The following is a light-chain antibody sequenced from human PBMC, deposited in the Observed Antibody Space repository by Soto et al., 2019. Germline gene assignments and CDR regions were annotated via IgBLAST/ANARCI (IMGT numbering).Light chain of an antibody. CDR1: QSVSSNF. Sequence: EIVLTQSPDTLSLSPGERATLSCRANQSVSSNFLAWYQQKPGQAPRLLISGASNRATGIPDRFSGSGSGTDFTLTISRLEPEDFAVYYCQQYGSSPRTFGHGTKVDIK. CDR2: GAS. CDR3: QQYGSSPRT. V-gene: IGKV3-20*01. J-gene: IGKJ1*01.